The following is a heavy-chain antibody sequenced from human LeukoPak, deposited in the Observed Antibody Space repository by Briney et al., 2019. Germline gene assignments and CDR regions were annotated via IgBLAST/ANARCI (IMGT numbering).Heavy chain of an antibody. D-gene: IGHD3-22*01. V-gene: IGHV3-20*04. J-gene: IGHJ5*02. CDR1: GFTFDDYG. Sequence: GGSLRLSCAASGFTFDDYGMSWVRQAPGKGLEWVSGINWNGGSTGYADSVKGRFTISRDNAKNSLYLQMNSLRAEDTALYYCAKEESYYYDSSDYYLGAWGQGTLVTVSS. CDR3: AKEESYYYDSSDYYLGA. CDR2: INWNGGST.